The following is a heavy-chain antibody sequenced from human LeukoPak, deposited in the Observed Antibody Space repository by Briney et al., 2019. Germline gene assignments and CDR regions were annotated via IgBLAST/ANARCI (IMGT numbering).Heavy chain of an antibody. V-gene: IGHV1-69*04. CDR3: ARDRGGVGTMIVVAYY. CDR2: IIPILGIA. CDR1: GGTFSIYA. Sequence: VASVKVSCKASGGTFSIYAISWVRQAPGQGLEWMGRIIPILGIANYAQKFQGRVTITADKSTSTAYMELSSLRSEDTAVYYCARDRGGVGTMIVVAYYWGQGTLVTVSS. D-gene: IGHD3-22*01. J-gene: IGHJ4*02.